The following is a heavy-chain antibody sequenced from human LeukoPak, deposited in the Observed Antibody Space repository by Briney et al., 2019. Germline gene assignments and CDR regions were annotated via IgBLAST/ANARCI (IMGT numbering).Heavy chain of an antibody. CDR1: GGTFSSYA. J-gene: IGHJ3*02. Sequence: SVEVSCKASGGTFSSYAISWVRQAPGQGLEWMGRIIPILGIANYAQKFQGRVTITADKSTSTAYMELSSLRSEDTAVYYCARDLDILTGREGDAFDIWGQGTMVTVSS. CDR2: IIPILGIA. V-gene: IGHV1-69*04. D-gene: IGHD3-9*01. CDR3: ARDLDILTGREGDAFDI.